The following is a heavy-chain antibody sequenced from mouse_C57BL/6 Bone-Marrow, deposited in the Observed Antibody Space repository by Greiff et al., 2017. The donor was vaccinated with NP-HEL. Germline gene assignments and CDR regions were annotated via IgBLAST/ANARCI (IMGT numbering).Heavy chain of an antibody. V-gene: IGHV1-31*01. Sequence: VQLKQSGPELVKPGASVKISCKASGYSFTGYYMHWVKQSHGNILDWIGYIYPYNGVSSYNQKFKGKATLTVDKSSSTAYMELRSLTSEDSAVYYCARPYYYGKGYAMDYWGQGTSVTVSS. J-gene: IGHJ4*01. CDR3: ARPYYYGKGYAMDY. D-gene: IGHD1-1*01. CDR2: IYPYNGVS. CDR1: GYSFTGYY.